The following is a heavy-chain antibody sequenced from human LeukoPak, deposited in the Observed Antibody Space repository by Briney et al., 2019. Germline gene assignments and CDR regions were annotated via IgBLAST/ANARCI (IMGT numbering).Heavy chain of an antibody. CDR1: GYSISSGYY. V-gene: IGHV4-61*01. CDR3: ARALKNYYDSSGYIDY. CDR2: IYYSGST. Sequence: KPSETLSLTCAVSGYSISSGYYWGWIRQPPRKGLEGIGDIYYSGSTNYNPSLKSRVTISVDTSKNQFSLKLSSVTAADTAVYYCARALKNYYDSSGYIDYWGQGTLVTVSS. J-gene: IGHJ4*02. D-gene: IGHD3-22*01.